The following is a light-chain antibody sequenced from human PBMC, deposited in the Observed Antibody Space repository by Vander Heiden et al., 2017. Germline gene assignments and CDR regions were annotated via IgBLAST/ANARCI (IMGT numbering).Light chain of an antibody. Sequence: EIVLTQSPATLSLSPGERATLSCGASQSVSRSYLAWYQQKPGLAPRLLIYDASSRATGIPDRFSGSGSGTDFTLTISRLEPEDFAVYYCQQYGSSPGTLGQGTRLEIK. CDR1: QSVSRSY. CDR2: DAS. CDR3: QQYGSSPGT. J-gene: IGKJ5*01. V-gene: IGKV3D-20*01.